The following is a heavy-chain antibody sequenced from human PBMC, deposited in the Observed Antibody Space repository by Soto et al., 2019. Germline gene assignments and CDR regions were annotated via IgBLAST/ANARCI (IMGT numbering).Heavy chain of an antibody. D-gene: IGHD6-6*01. J-gene: IGHJ4*02. V-gene: IGHV5-10-1*01. CDR2: IDPSDSYT. CDR3: ARFQAAARDNDLAFDY. Sequence: PGESLKISCKGSGYSFTSYWISWVRQMPGKGLEWMGRIDPSDSYTNYSPSFQGHVTISADKSISTAYLQWSSLKASDTAMYYCARFQAAARDNDLAFDYRGQGTLVSVSS. CDR1: GYSFTSYW.